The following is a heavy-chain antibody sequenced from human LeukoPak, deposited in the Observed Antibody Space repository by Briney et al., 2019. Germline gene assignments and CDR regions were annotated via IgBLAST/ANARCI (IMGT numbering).Heavy chain of an antibody. CDR3: ARGGDYYGSGSYDY. V-gene: IGHV1-24*01. J-gene: IGHJ4*02. CDR2: FNPEDGET. CDR1: GYIFTELS. Sequence: GASVKVSCKVSGYIFTELSMHWVRQAPGKGLEWVGGFNPEDGETFYAQKFQGRVTMTEDTSTDTAYMELSSLRSEDTAVYYCARGGDYYGSGSYDYWGQGTLVTVSS. D-gene: IGHD3-10*01.